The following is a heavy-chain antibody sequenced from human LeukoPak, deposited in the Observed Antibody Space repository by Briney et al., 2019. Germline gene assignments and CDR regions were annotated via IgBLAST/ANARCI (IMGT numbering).Heavy chain of an antibody. CDR3: ARVHPTIVRAVYY. V-gene: IGHV1-8*03. CDR2: MNPNSGNT. Sequence: ASVKVSCKASGYTFTSYDINWVRQATGQGLEWMGWMNPNSGNTGYAQKFQGRVTITRNTSISTAYMELSSLRSEDTAVYYCARVHPTIVRAVYYWGQGTLVTVSS. J-gene: IGHJ4*02. CDR1: GYTFTSYD. D-gene: IGHD1-26*01.